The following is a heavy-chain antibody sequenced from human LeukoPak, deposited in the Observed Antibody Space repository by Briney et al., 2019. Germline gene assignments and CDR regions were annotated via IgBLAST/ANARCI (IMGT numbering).Heavy chain of an antibody. CDR2: MNPNSGNT. D-gene: IGHD4-17*01. Sequence: ASVKVSCKASGYTFTSYDINWVRQATGQGLEWMGWMNPNSGNTGYAQKFQGRVTMTRNTSISTAYMELSSLRSDDTAVYYCARDRDYGDYXTQDLFVHWGQGTLVTVSS. V-gene: IGHV1-8*01. CDR1: GYTFTSYD. CDR3: ARDRDYGDYXTQDLFVH. J-gene: IGHJ4*02.